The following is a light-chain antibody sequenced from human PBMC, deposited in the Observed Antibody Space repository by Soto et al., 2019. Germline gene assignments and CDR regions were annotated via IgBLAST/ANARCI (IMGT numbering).Light chain of an antibody. CDR2: EVD. CDR3: SSFAGTNSFV. J-gene: IGLJ1*01. CDR1: SSDVGFYNY. Sequence: QSALTQPASVSGSPGQSITISCTGTSSDVGFYNYVSWYQQQHPGKAPKLMIYEVDNRPSGVSIRFSGSKSGNTASLTISGLLAEDEADYYCSSFAGTNSFVFGTGTKLTVL. V-gene: IGLV2-14*01.